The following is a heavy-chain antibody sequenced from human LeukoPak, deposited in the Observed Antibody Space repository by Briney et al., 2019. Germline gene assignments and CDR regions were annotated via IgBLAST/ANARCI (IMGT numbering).Heavy chain of an antibody. CDR1: GYTSTSYY. D-gene: IGHD2-21*01. J-gene: IGHJ4*02. CDR2: INPSGGST. CDR3: ARRPYCGGDCYGGDFDY. Sequence: ASVKVSCKASGYTSTSYYMHWVRQAPGQGLEWMGIINPSGGSTSYAQKFQGRVTISVDTSKNQFSLKLSSVTAADTAVYYCARRPYCGGDCYGGDFDYWGQGTLVTVSS. V-gene: IGHV1-46*01.